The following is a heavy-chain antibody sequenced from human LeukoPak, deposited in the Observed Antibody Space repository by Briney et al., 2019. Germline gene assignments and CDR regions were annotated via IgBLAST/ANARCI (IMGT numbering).Heavy chain of an antibody. CDR3: ARDIVATIGGYYYMDV. CDR2: INPNSGGT. J-gene: IGHJ6*03. Sequence: ASVKVSCKASGYTFTGYYMHWVRQAPGQGLEWMGWINPNSGGTNYAQKLQGRVTMTTDTSTSTAYMELRSLRSDDTAVYYCARDIVATIGGYYYMDVWGKGTTVTVSS. CDR1: GYTFTGYY. V-gene: IGHV1-2*02. D-gene: IGHD5-12*01.